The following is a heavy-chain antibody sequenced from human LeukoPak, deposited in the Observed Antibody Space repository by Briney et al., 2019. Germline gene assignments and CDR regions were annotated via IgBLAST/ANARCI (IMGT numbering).Heavy chain of an antibody. CDR3: ARDGAGTDYYDSSGYYRYGY. J-gene: IGHJ4*02. D-gene: IGHD3-22*01. V-gene: IGHV1-69*04. CDR1: GGTFSSYA. CDR2: IIPILGIA. Sequence: SVKVSCKASGGTFSSYAISWVRQAPGQGLEWMGRIIPILGIANYAQKFQGRVTITADKSTSTAYMELSSLRSEDTAVYYCARDGAGTDYYDSSGYYRYGYWGQGTLVTVSS.